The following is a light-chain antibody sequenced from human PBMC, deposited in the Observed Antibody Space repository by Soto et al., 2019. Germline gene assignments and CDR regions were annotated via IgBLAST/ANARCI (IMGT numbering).Light chain of an antibody. Sequence: QAVVTQEPSLTVSPGGTVTLTCGSSTGAVTSGHYPYWFQQKPGQAPRTLIYDTSNKHSWTPARFSGSLLGGKAALTLSGAHPEDEAEYYCLLSYSGARSVVFGGGTKLTVL. CDR1: TGAVTSGHY. J-gene: IGLJ2*01. CDR2: DTS. CDR3: LLSYSGARSVV. V-gene: IGLV7-46*01.